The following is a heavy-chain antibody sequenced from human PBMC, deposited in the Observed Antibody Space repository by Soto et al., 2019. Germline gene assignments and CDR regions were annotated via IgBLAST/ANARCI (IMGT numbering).Heavy chain of an antibody. CDR3: TTDHDYGIDY. CDR1: GFTFSNAW. J-gene: IGHJ4*02. D-gene: IGHD4-17*01. V-gene: IGHV3-15*01. CDR2: IKSKTDGGTT. Sequence: EVQLVESGGGLVKPGGSLRLSCAASGFTFSNAWMTWVRQAPGKGLEWVGRIKSKTDGGTTDYAAPMKGRFTISRDDSKNTLYLQMNSPKIEDTAVYYCTTDHDYGIDYWGQGTLVTVSS.